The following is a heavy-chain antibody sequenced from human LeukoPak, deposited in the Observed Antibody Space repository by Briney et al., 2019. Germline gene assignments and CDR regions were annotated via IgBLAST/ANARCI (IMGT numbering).Heavy chain of an antibody. CDR2: ISYDGSNK. J-gene: IGHJ3*02. V-gene: IGHV3-30*04. Sequence: GGSLRLSCAASGFTFSSYAMHWARQAPGKGLEWVAAISYDGSNKYSADSVKGRFTISRDNSKNTLYLQMNSLRADDTAVYYCAGVDAAMPDAFDIWGQGTTVTVSS. CDR3: AGVDAAMPDAFDI. D-gene: IGHD5-18*01. CDR1: GFTFSSYA.